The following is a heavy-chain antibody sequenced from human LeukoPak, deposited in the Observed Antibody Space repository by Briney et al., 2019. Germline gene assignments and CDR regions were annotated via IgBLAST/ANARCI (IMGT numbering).Heavy chain of an antibody. Sequence: GASVKVSCKASGYTFTSYGITWVRQAPGQGLEWMGWMNPNSGNTGYAQKFQGRVTMTRNTSISTAYMELSSLRSEDTAVYYCARGGNVTAHGKDNWFDPWGQGTLVTVSS. D-gene: IGHD2-2*01. J-gene: IGHJ5*02. CDR1: GYTFTSYG. CDR2: MNPNSGNT. V-gene: IGHV1-8*01. CDR3: ARGGNVTAHGKDNWFDP.